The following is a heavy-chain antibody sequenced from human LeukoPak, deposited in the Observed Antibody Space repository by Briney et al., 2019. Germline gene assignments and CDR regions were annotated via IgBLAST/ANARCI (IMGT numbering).Heavy chain of an antibody. J-gene: IGHJ6*03. CDR2: LYHSDSV. CDR3: ARQHDSYFYYYVDV. Sequence: PSETLPLTCAVSGYSVNNGYYWVWIRQPPGKGLEWIGSLYHSDSVYYNTALQSRVSMSVDTSKNQFSLKLSFVTAADTAVYYCARQHDSYFYYYVDVWGSGTTVTVSS. V-gene: IGHV4-38-2*01. CDR1: GYSVNNGYY.